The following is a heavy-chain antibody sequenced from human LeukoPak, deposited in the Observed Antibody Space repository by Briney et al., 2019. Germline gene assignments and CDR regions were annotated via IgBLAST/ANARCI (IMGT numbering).Heavy chain of an antibody. Sequence: PGGSLRLSCTASGLTFSRYATSWVRQAPGEGLEWLSSISGCGGSTYYADSVKRRFNIPRDNSKNTPYLQMNRLRAEDTAVYYCAKPKITMVRGVFDYWGQGNLVTVSS. CDR2: ISGCGGST. CDR3: AKPKITMVRGVFDY. D-gene: IGHD3-10*01. CDR1: GLTFSRYA. J-gene: IGHJ4*02. V-gene: IGHV3-23*01.